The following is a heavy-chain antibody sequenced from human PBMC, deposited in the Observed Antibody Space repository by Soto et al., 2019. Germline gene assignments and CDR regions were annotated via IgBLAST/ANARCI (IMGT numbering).Heavy chain of an antibody. CDR2: IYWDDDK. CDR1: GFSLSTSGVG. J-gene: IGHJ2*01. Sequence: QITLKESGPTLVKPTQTLTLTCTFSGFSLSTSGVGVGWIRQPPGKALEWLALIYWDDDKRYSPSLKSRLTITKDTSKNQVVLTLTNMDPVDLATYYCARDYWYFDLWGPGTLVTVSS. V-gene: IGHV2-5*02. CDR3: ARDYWYFDL.